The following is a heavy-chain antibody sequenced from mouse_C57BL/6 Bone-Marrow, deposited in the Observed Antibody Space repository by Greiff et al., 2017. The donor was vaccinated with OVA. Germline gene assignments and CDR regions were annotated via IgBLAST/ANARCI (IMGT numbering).Heavy chain of an antibody. CDR1: GYTFTSYW. J-gene: IGHJ3*01. D-gene: IGHD4-1*01. V-gene: IGHV1-69*01. Sequence: QVQLQQPGAELVMPGASVKLSCKASGYTFTSYWMHWVKQRPGQGLEWIGEIDPSDSYTNYNQKFKGKSTLTVDKSSSPAYMQLSSLTSEDSAVYYCARFRAGSPFAYWGQGTRVTVSA. CDR3: ARFRAGSPFAY. CDR2: IDPSDSYT.